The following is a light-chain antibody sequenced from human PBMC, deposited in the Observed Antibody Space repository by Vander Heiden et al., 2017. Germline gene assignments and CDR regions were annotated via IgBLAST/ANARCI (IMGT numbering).Light chain of an antibody. Sequence: DIQMTQSPSSLSASVGDRVTNTCRASQSISSYLNWYQQKPGKDPNLLIYAASSLQRGVPSRLSGSGSGTDFTLTISSLKPEDFATYYCQQSYTRTFGQGTRLEIK. CDR3: QQSYTRT. J-gene: IGKJ5*01. V-gene: IGKV1-39*01. CDR1: QSISSY. CDR2: AAS.